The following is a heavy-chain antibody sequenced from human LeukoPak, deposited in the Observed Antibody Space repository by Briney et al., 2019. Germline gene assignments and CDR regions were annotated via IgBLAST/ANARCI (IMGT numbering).Heavy chain of an antibody. CDR2: ISYDGSNK. CDR3: AKDPGEQQLVDLEYYFDY. Sequence: GGSLRLSCAASGFTFSSYGMHWVRQAPGKGREWGAVISYDGSNKYYADSVKGRFTISRDNSKNTLYLQMNSLRAEDTAVYYCAKDPGEQQLVDLEYYFDYWGQGTLVTVSS. J-gene: IGHJ4*02. V-gene: IGHV3-30*18. D-gene: IGHD6-13*01. CDR1: GFTFSSYG.